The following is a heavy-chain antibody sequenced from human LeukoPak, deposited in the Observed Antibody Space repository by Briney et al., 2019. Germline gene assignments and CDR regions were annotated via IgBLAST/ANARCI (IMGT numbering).Heavy chain of an antibody. CDR1: GFTFSSYA. CDR2: ISVSGENT. V-gene: IGHV3-23*01. CDR3: AKYGSGSYCNGLF. Sequence: RGSLRLSCAASGFTFSSYAMTWVRQAPGKGLQWVSTISVSGENTYYANSVKGRFTISRDISKSTLYLQMNSLRDEDTAIYYCAKYGSGSYCNGLFWVEGTGVMVSS. J-gene: IGHJ4*02. D-gene: IGHD3-10*01.